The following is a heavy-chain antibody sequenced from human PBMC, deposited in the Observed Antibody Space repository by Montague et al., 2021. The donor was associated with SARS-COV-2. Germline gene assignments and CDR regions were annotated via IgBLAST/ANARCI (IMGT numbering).Heavy chain of an antibody. D-gene: IGHD3-3*01. CDR1: GGSISSSSHY. CDR2: IYYSGST. Sequence: SETLSLTCTVSGGSISSSSHYWGWIRQPPGKGLDWIGSIYYSGSTYYKPSLKSRVTIYVDTSKNQFSLKLSSVTAADTAVYYCARHSGRDTIFGVITITEAFDIWGQGTTVAVSS. V-gene: IGHV4-39*01. J-gene: IGHJ3*02. CDR3: ARHSGRDTIFGVITITEAFDI.